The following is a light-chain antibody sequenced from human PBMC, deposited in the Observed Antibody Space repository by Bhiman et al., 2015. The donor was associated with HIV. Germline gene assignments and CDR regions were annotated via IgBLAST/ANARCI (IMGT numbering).Light chain of an antibody. CDR2: YDN. J-gene: IGLJ1*01. Sequence: SYMLTQPPSVSVAPGKTARITCGGNNIGSKSVHWYQQKPGQAPVMVIYYDNDRPSGIPERFSGSNSGNTATLTISRVEAGDEADYYCQLWDNSSDHPLVFGTGTKVTVL. V-gene: IGLV3-21*04. CDR1: NIGSKS. CDR3: QLWDNSSDHPLV.